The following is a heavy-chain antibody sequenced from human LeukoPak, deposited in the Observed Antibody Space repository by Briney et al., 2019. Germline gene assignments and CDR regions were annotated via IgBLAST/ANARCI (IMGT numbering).Heavy chain of an antibody. V-gene: IGHV1-2*02. J-gene: IGHJ4*02. Sequence: ASVKVSCKASGYSFTGYYMHWVRQAPGQGLEWMGWINPNNGGTNYAQRIQGRVTITGDTSISTAYMELSSLRSDDTAVYYCARRGSHYASPYGDYWGQRTLVTVSS. CDR2: INPNNGGT. D-gene: IGHD1-26*01. CDR1: GYSFTGYY. CDR3: ARRGSHYASPYGDY.